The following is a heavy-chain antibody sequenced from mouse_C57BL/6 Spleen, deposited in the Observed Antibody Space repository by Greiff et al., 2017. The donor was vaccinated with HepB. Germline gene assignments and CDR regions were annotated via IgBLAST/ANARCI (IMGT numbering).Heavy chain of an antibody. V-gene: IGHV1-42*01. D-gene: IGHD3-2*02. CDR2: INPSTGGT. CDR1: GYSFTGYY. CDR3: ARQLSDYAMDY. Sequence: VQLKESGPELVKPGASVKISCKASGYSFTGYYMNWVKQSPEKSLEWIGEINPSTGGTTYNQKFKAKATLTVDKSSSTAYMQLKSLTSEDSAVYYCARQLSDYAMDYWGQGTSVTVSS. J-gene: IGHJ4*01.